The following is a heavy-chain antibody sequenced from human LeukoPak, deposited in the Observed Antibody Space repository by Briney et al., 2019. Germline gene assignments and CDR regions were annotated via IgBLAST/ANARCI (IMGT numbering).Heavy chain of an antibody. Sequence: GGTLRLSCAASGLTFTTYAMNWVRQAPGRGLEWVSSIEPSGFTIFYANSVKGRFTISRDNAKNSLYLQMNSLRPDDTALYFCASGIRERGFDYWGHGTLVTVSS. V-gene: IGHV3-21*01. CDR1: GLTFTTYA. CDR3: ASGIRERGFDY. D-gene: IGHD1-1*01. CDR2: IEPSGFTI. J-gene: IGHJ4*01.